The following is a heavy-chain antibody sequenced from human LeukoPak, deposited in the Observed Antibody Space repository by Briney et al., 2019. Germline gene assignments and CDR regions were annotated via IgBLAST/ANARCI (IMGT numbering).Heavy chain of an antibody. D-gene: IGHD3-10*01. J-gene: IGHJ4*02. Sequence: SETLSLTCAVYGGSFSGYYWSWIRQPPGKGLEWIGEINHSGSTNYNPSLKSRVTISVDTSKNQFSLKLSSVTAAGTAVYYCARGRSGRMVRGVIDYWGQGTLVTVSS. CDR1: GGSFSGYY. CDR2: INHSGST. V-gene: IGHV4-34*01. CDR3: ARGRSGRMVRGVIDY.